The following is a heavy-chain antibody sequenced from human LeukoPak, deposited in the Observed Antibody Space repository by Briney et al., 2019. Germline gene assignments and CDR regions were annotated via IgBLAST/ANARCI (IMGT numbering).Heavy chain of an antibody. CDR1: GFTFSSYS. J-gene: IGHJ6*02. Sequence: GGSLRLSCAASGFTFSSYSMNWVRQAPGKGLEWVSSISSSSSYIYYADSVKGRFTISRDNAKNSLYLQMNSLRAEDTAVYYCARDKGNYYGSGSYGYYYYGMDVWGQGTTVTVSS. CDR3: ARDKGNYYGSGSYGYYYYGMDV. D-gene: IGHD3-10*01. V-gene: IGHV3-21*01. CDR2: ISSSSSYI.